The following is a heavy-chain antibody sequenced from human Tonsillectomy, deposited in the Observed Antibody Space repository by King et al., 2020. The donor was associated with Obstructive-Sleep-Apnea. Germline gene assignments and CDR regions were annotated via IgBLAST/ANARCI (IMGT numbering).Heavy chain of an antibody. CDR3: ARGGVVVVPAATDDTKPDY. CDR1: GYTFTGYY. V-gene: IGHV1-2*02. CDR2: INPNSGGT. J-gene: IGHJ4*02. D-gene: IGHD2-2*01. Sequence: VQLVQSGAEVKKPGASVKVSCKASGYTFTGYYMHWVRQAPGQGLEWMGWINPNSGGTNYAQKFQGRVTMTRDTSISTAYMELSRLRSDDTAVYYCARGGVVVVPAATDDTKPDYWGQGTLVTVSS.